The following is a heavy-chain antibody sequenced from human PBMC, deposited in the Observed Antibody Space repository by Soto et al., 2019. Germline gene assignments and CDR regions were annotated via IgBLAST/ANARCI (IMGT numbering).Heavy chain of an antibody. D-gene: IGHD4-4*01. Sequence: GGSLRLSCAASGFTFSSYAMSWVRQAPGKGLEWVSAISGSGGSTYYADSVKGRFTISRDNSKNTLYLQMNSLRAEDTAVYYCAKDQTYSNYDGGWNWFDPWGQGTLVTVSS. CDR3: AKDQTYSNYDGGWNWFDP. CDR1: GFTFSSYA. CDR2: ISGSGGST. J-gene: IGHJ5*02. V-gene: IGHV3-23*01.